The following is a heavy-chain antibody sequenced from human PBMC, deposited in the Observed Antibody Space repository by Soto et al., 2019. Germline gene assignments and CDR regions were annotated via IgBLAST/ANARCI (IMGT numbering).Heavy chain of an antibody. CDR1: GFTFSSYA. CDR3: AKDLGSWSTRFQH. D-gene: IGHD6-13*01. Sequence: EVQLLESGGGLVQPGGSLRLSCAASGFTFSSYAMSWVRQAPGKGLEWVSAISGSGGSTYYADSVKGRFTISRDNSKNTLYLQMNSLRDEDTAVYYCAKDLGSWSTRFQHWGQGTLVTVSS. J-gene: IGHJ1*01. V-gene: IGHV3-23*01. CDR2: ISGSGGST.